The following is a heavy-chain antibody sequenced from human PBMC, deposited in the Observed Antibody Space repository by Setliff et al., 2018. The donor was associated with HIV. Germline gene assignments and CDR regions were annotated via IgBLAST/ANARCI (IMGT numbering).Heavy chain of an antibody. J-gene: IGHJ2*01. CDR2: INADNGNT. D-gene: IGHD5-12*01. CDR1: GYTFTSYA. CDR3: ARGGKRWLRFNWYFDL. Sequence: ASVKVSCKASGYTFTSYALHWVRQAPGQRLEWMGWINADNGNTKYSQDFQGRVTITRDTSASTAYMELSSLRSEDMAVYYCARGGKRWLRFNWYFDLWGRGTLVTVSS. V-gene: IGHV1-3*03.